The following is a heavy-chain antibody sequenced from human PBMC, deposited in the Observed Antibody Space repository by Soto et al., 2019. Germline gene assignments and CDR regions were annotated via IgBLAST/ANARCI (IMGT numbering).Heavy chain of an antibody. CDR2: IWYDGSNK. V-gene: IGHV3-33*01. Sequence: QVQLVESGGGVVQPGRSLRLSCAASGFTFSSYGMHWVRQAPGKGLEWVAVIWYDGSNKYYADSVKGRFTISRDNSKNTLYLQMNGLRAEDTAVYYCARDRAVTKNSKNPYYYYYYGMDVWGQGTTVTVSS. CDR3: ARDRAVTKNSKNPYYYYYYGMDV. D-gene: IGHD4-17*01. J-gene: IGHJ6*02. CDR1: GFTFSSYG.